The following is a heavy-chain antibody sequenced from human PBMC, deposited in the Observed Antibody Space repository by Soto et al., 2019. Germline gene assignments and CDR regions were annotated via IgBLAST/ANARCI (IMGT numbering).Heavy chain of an antibody. J-gene: IGHJ6*02. CDR1: GFTFSSYS. CDR3: ARDSGITMVRGVIITGGYYYYGMDV. CDR2: ISSSSSTI. Sequence: GGSLRLSCAASGFTFSSYSMNWVRQAPGKGLEWVSYISSSSSTIYYADSVKGRFTISRDNAKNSLYLQMNSLRDEDTAVYYCARDSGITMVRGVIITGGYYYYGMDVWGQGTTVTVSS. D-gene: IGHD3-10*01. V-gene: IGHV3-48*02.